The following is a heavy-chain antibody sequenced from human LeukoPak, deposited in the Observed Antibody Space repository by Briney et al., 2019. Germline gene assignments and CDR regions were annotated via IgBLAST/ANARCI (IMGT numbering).Heavy chain of an antibody. V-gene: IGHV1-18*01. CDR2: ISAYNGNT. J-gene: IGHJ4*02. CDR3: ARRRGYTNLPRHFDY. CDR1: GYTFTSYG. Sequence: ASVKVSCKASGYTFTSYGISWVRQAPGQGLEWMGWISAYNGNTNYAQKLQGRVTMTTDTSTSTAYMELRSLRSDDTAVYYCARRRGYTNLPRHFDYWGQGTLVTVSS. D-gene: IGHD5-12*01.